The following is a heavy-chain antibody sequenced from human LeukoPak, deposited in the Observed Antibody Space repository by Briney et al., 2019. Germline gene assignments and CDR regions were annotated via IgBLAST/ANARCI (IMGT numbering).Heavy chain of an antibody. CDR2: RKQDESKK. J-gene: IGHJ4*02. V-gene: IGHV3-7*01. CDR1: GFTFSNDW. CDR3: ARDHAYRADY. D-gene: IGHD2-2*01. Sequence: GGSLRLSCAASGFTFSNDWMCRVREAPGKGLEWEANRKQDESKKYYADSVKGRFTISRDNAKNSLYLQMSSLTAEDTAIYYCARDHAYRADYWGQGTLVTVSS.